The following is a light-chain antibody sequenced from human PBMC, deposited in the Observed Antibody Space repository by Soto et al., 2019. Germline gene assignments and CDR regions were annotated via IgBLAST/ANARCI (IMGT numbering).Light chain of an antibody. Sequence: DIVLTQSPLSLPVTPGEPASISCRSSQSLLHRNGYNYLDWYLQKPGQSPQLLIYLGSNRASGVPERFSGSGSGTEFTLKISRVEAEDVGIYYCMQALQTNLSFGGGTKVEI. CDR3: MQALQTNLS. V-gene: IGKV2-28*01. CDR2: LGS. CDR1: QSLLHRNGYNY. J-gene: IGKJ4*01.